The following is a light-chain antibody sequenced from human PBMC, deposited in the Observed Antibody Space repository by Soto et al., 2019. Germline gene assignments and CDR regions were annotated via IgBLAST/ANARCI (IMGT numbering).Light chain of an antibody. CDR2: SNN. CDR1: SSNIGSNT. CDR3: AAWDDSLNGVV. V-gene: IGLV1-44*01. J-gene: IGLJ2*01. Sequence: QAVVTQPPSASGTPGQRVTISCSGSSSNIGSNTVNWYQQLPGTAPKLLIYSNNQRPSGVRDRFSGSKSGTSASLAISGLQSEDEADYYCAAWDDSLNGVVFGGGTKLTVL.